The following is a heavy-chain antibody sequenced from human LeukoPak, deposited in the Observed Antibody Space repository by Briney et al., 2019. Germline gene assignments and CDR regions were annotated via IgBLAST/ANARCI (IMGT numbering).Heavy chain of an antibody. Sequence: GGSLRLSCAASGFTFSSYAMSWVRQAPGKGLEWVSAISGSGGSTYYADSVKGRFTISRDNSKNTLYLQMNSLRAEDTAVYYCAKDPGGYGLHGWFDPWGQGTLVTVSS. J-gene: IGHJ5*02. D-gene: IGHD5-18*01. CDR3: AKDPGGYGLHGWFDP. V-gene: IGHV3-23*01. CDR2: ISGSGGST. CDR1: GFTFSSYA.